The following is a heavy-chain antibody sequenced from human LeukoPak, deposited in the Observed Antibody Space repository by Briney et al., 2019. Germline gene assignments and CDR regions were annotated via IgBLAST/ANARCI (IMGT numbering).Heavy chain of an antibody. CDR3: AKGYTGYVIDY. D-gene: IGHD5-12*01. CDR1: GGSISSYY. CDR2: IYHSGST. J-gene: IGHJ4*02. Sequence: TSETLSLTCTVSGGSISSYYWSWIRQPPGKGLEWIGYIYHSGSTNYNPSLKSRVTISVDTSKNQFSLKLSSVTAADTAVYYCAKGYTGYVIDYWGQGTLVTVSS. V-gene: IGHV4-59*01.